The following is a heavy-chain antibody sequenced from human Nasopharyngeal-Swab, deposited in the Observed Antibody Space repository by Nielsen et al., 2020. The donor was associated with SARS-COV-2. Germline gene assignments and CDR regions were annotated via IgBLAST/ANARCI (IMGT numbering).Heavy chain of an antibody. CDR1: GFTFSSYS. J-gene: IGHJ5*02. V-gene: IGHV3-23*01. Sequence: GGSLRLSCAASGFTFSSYSMSWLRQAPGKGLEWVSTITGNGDTTYYADSVKGRFTISRANSENTVYLQMNSLRAEDTALYHCARPLSRDSTWTTEANWFDPWGQGTLVTVSS. CDR2: ITGNGDTT. D-gene: IGHD6-13*01. CDR3: ARPLSRDSTWTTEANWFDP.